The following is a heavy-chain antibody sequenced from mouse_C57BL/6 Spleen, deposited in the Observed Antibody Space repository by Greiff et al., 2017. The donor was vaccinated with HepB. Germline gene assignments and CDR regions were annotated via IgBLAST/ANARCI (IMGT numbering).Heavy chain of an antibody. CDR1: GYTFTSYW. CDR3: ARGTLRDY. CDR2: IDPSDSYT. Sequence: QVQLQQSGAELVKPGASVKLSCKASGYTFTSYWMQWVKQRPGQGLEWIGEIDPSDSYTNYNQKFKGKATLTVDTSSSTAYMQLSSLTSEDSAVYYCARGTLRDYWGQGTTLTVSS. V-gene: IGHV1-50*01. J-gene: IGHJ2*01. D-gene: IGHD1-1*01.